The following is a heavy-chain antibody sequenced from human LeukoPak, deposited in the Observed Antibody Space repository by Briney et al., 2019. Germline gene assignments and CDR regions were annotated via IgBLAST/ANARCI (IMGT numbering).Heavy chain of an antibody. Sequence: GGSLRLSCAASGFTFSSYSMNWVRQAPGKGLEWVSSINILSNYIYYADSVKGRFTISRDNAKSSLYLQMNSLRAEVTAVYYCARDSHSSSWYSEFDYWGQGTLVTVSS. J-gene: IGHJ4*02. D-gene: IGHD6-13*01. CDR1: GFTFSSYS. V-gene: IGHV3-21*01. CDR2: INILSNYI. CDR3: ARDSHSSSWYSEFDY.